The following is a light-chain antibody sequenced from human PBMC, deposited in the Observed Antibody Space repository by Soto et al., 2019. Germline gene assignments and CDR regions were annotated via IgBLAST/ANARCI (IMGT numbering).Light chain of an antibody. CDR1: SSDVGGYNY. CDR3: SSYTSSSAHVL. Sequence: QSALTQPASVSGSPGQSITISCTGTSSDVGGYNYVSWYQQHPGKAPKLMISDVSNRPSGVSNRFSGSKSGNTASLTISGLQAEDEADYSCSSYTSSSAHVLFGGGTQLTVL. CDR2: DVS. J-gene: IGLJ2*01. V-gene: IGLV2-14*01.